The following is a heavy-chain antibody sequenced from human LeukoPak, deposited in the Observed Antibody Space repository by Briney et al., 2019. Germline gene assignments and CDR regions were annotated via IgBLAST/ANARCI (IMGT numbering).Heavy chain of an antibody. CDR3: ASFGWFGELPNWFDP. V-gene: IGHV3-23*01. CDR1: GFTFSSYG. CDR2: ISGSGGST. Sequence: GGSLRLSWAASGFTFSSYGMSWVRQAAGKGLEWVSAISGSGGSTDYADSVRGRFTISRDNSRNTLYLQMNSLRAEDTAVYHCASFGWFGELPNWFDPWGQGTLVTVSS. J-gene: IGHJ5*02. D-gene: IGHD3-10*01.